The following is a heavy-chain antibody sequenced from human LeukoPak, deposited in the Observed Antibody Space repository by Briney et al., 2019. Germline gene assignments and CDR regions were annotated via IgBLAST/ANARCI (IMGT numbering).Heavy chain of an antibody. CDR2: ISGYNGNT. CDR3: AREEVRRAVAGYFVN. CDR1: GYTFTSYG. Sequence: ASVKVSCKASGYTFTSYGISWVRQAPGQGLEWMGWISGYNGNTNYAQKLQGRVTMTTDTSTSTVYMELRSLRSDDTAVYYCAREEVRRAVAGYFVNWGQGTLVTVSS. V-gene: IGHV1-18*01. D-gene: IGHD6-19*01. J-gene: IGHJ4*02.